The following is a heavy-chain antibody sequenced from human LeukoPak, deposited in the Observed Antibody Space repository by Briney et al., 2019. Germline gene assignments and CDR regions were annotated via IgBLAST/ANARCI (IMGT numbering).Heavy chain of an antibody. Sequence: GGSLRLSCAASGFTFSHYGFHWVRQAPGKGLEWVAVIWSDGSNKYYGDSVKGRFIIYRDDSQNTVYLQMNSLRAEDTAVYYCAKDAQRGFDYSNSLEYWDQGSLVTVSS. CDR3: AKDAQRGFDYSNSLEY. CDR1: GFTFSHYG. CDR2: IWSDGSNK. J-gene: IGHJ4*02. D-gene: IGHD4-11*01. V-gene: IGHV3-33*06.